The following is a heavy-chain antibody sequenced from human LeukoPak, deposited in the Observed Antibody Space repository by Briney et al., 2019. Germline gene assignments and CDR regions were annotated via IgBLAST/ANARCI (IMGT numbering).Heavy chain of an antibody. CDR2: ISYDGTIR. V-gene: IGHV3-30*18. Sequence: GGSLRLSCAASGLTFSSYGMHWVRQTPGKGLEWVAVISYDGTIRNYADSVKGRFTISRDNSKNTLYLQMNSLTAEDTALYYCAKGGCSSTTCYLANPWGQGTLVTVSS. D-gene: IGHD2-2*01. CDR1: GLTFSSYG. J-gene: IGHJ5*02. CDR3: AKGGCSSTTCYLANP.